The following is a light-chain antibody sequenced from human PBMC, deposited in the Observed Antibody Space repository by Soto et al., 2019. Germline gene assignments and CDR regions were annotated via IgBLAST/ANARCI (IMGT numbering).Light chain of an antibody. CDR2: EVS. CDR1: SSNIGSNY. CDR3: SSFKGTNSFV. V-gene: IGLV2-8*01. J-gene: IGLJ1*01. Sequence: QSVLTQPLSASASPGQRVTISCSGGSSNIGSNYVSWYQQRPGEAPKLIIYEVSKRPSGVPDRIFASKSGNTASLTVSGLQADDEANYYCSSFKGTNSFVFGTGTKVTVL.